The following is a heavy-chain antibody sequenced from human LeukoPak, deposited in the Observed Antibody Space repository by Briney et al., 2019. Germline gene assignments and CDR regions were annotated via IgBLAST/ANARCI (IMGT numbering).Heavy chain of an antibody. Sequence: GGSLRLSCAASGFTFSSYAMHWVRQAPGKGLEWVAVISYDGSNKYYADSVKGRFTISRDNSKNTLYLQMNSLRAEDTAVYYCAKDSSNPGGYSYGLDAFDIWGQGTMVTVSS. CDR3: AKDSSNPGGYSYGLDAFDI. CDR2: ISYDGSNK. CDR1: GFTFSSYA. V-gene: IGHV3-30-3*01. D-gene: IGHD5-18*01. J-gene: IGHJ3*02.